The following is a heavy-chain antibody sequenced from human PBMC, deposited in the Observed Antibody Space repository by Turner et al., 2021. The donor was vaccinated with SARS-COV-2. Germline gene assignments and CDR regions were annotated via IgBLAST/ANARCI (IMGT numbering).Heavy chain of an antibody. CDR1: GGTFSSYA. CDR2: MNPNSGNT. CDR3: ARAAQLTVWFDP. J-gene: IGHJ5*02. D-gene: IGHD3-9*01. Sequence: QLQLVQSGAEVKKPGSSVTVSCKASGGTFSSYAISWVRQAPGQGLEWRGWMNPNSGNTGYAQKFQGRVTMTRNTSISTAYMELSSLRSEDTAVYYCARAAQLTVWFDPWGQGTLVTVSS. V-gene: IGHV1-8*02.